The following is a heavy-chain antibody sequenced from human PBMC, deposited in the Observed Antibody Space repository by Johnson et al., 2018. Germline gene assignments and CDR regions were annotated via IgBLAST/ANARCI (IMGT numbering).Heavy chain of an antibody. Sequence: VQLVESGGGLVQPGGSLRLSCAASGFNFGIFSMNWVRQAPGKGLEWLSYISSSSTTIYYADSVKGRFTISRHNAKNSLFLQRNSLRDEDTAVYYCARDHGDSGGYYNEYFQHWGQGTLVTVSS. CDR2: ISSSSTTI. CDR1: GFNFGIFS. V-gene: IGHV3-48*02. CDR3: ARDHGDSGGYYNEYFQH. D-gene: IGHD3-22*01. J-gene: IGHJ1*01.